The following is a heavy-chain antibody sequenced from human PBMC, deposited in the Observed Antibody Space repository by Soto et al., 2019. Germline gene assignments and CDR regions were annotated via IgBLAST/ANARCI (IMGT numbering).Heavy chain of an antibody. CDR1: GGSISSYY. J-gene: IGHJ4*02. V-gene: IGHV4-59*01. CDR2: IYYSGST. CDR3: ARDTRLPYSSGWYGGFDY. Sequence: SETLSLTCTVSGGSISSYYWSWIRQPPGKGLEWIGYIYYSGSTNYNPSLKSRVTISVDTSKNQFSLKLSSVTAADTAVYYCARDTRLPYSSGWYGGFDYWGQGTLVTVSS. D-gene: IGHD6-19*01.